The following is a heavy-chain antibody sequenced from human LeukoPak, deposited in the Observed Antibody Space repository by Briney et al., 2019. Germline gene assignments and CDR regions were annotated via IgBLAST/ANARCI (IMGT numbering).Heavy chain of an antibody. D-gene: IGHD6-13*01. V-gene: IGHV1-2*02. CDR3: ARDLVGGSSWYYYYYYMDV. CDR1: GYTFTGYY. J-gene: IGHJ6*03. Sequence: ASVKVSCKASGYTFTGYYMHWVRQAPGQGLEWMGWINPNGGGTNYAQKFQGRVTMTRDTSISTAYMELSRLRSDDTAVYYCARDLVGGSSWYYYYYYMDVWGKGTTVTVSS. CDR2: INPNGGGT.